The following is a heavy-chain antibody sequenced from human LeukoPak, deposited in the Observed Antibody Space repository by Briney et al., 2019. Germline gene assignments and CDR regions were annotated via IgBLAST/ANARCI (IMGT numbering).Heavy chain of an antibody. Sequence: SVKVSCKASGGTFSSYAISWVRQAPGQGLEWMGGIIPIFGTANYALKFQGRVTITADESTSTAYMELSSLRSEDTAVYYCARAADYYDSSGYFRDWFDPWGQGTLVTVPS. J-gene: IGHJ5*02. CDR3: ARAADYYDSSGYFRDWFDP. V-gene: IGHV1-69*01. D-gene: IGHD3-22*01. CDR1: GGTFSSYA. CDR2: IIPIFGTA.